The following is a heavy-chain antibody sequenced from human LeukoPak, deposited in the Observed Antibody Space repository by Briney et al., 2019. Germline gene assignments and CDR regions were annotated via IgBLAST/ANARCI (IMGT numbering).Heavy chain of an antibody. J-gene: IGHJ4*02. CDR2: MKGTYVGRPA. V-gene: IGHV3-15*01. CDR3: TTGTGVGGARR. D-gene: IGHD1-26*01. CDR1: GFSFPKDW. Sequence: PGGSLRLSCAVSGFSFPKDWLRWVRQSPGKGLESVGRMKGTYVGRPAHYAVAVKDRFIISKDDSKKTMHLQMNSVKPEDTPVFFCTTGTGVGGARRGGQGTLVTVST.